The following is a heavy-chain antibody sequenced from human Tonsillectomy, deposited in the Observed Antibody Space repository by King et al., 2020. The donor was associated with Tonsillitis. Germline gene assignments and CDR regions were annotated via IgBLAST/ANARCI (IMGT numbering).Heavy chain of an antibody. V-gene: IGHV3-7*01. CDR1: GFTFSYYW. CDR2: IKQDGTEK. CDR3: ARDAFAVAGVQGWYFDL. J-gene: IGHJ2*01. D-gene: IGHD6-19*01. Sequence: VQLVESGGGLVQPGGSLRLSCAASGFTFSYYWMSWVRQAPGKGLEWVANIKQDGTEKYYVDSGKGRFTMSRDNAKNSLYLQMNSLRAEDTAVYYCARDAFAVAGVQGWYFDLWGRGTLVTVSS.